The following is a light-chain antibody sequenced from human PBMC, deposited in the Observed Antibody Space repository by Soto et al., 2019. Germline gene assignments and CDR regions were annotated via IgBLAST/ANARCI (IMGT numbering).Light chain of an antibody. Sequence: IVMTQSPATLSVSPGDRATLSCRASQSVGSSLAWYQQKPGQAPRLLIYHASTRATAVPARFSGSGSGTEFTLTISSLQSEDFAVYYCQHHFIWPPFAFGLGTKLEI. J-gene: IGKJ2*01. CDR3: QHHFIWPPFA. CDR2: HAS. V-gene: IGKV3-15*01. CDR1: QSVGSS.